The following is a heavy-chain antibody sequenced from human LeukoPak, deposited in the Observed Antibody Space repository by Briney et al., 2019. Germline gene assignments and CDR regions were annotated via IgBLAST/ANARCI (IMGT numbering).Heavy chain of an antibody. Sequence: GGSLRLYCSASGFTFSDYYMSWIRQAPGKGLEWVSYISSSGSTIYYADSVKGRFTISRDNSKNTLYLQMNSLRAEDTAVYYCAELGITMIGGVWGKGTTVTISS. J-gene: IGHJ6*04. CDR3: AELGITMIGGV. D-gene: IGHD3-10*02. V-gene: IGHV3-11*04. CDR1: GFTFSDYY. CDR2: ISSSGSTI.